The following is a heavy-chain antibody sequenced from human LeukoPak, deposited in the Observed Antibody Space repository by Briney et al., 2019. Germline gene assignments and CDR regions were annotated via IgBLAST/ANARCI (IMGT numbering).Heavy chain of an antibody. D-gene: IGHD2-21*02. J-gene: IGHJ3*02. V-gene: IGHV3-74*01. CDR1: VFTFSTYW. Sequence: GGSLRLSCTASVFTFSTYWMHWVRQAPGKGLVWVSRINSDESNTNYADSVKGRFTISRDNSKNTLYLQMNSLRAEDTAVYYCARVCGGDCNDAFDIWGQGTMVTVSS. CDR2: INSDESNT. CDR3: ARVCGGDCNDAFDI.